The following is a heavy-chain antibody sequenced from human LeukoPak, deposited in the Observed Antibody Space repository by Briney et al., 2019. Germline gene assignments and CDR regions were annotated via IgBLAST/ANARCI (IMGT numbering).Heavy chain of an antibody. Sequence: PSLKLSCKASGYTFVSFGITWVRQAPGQGLEWMGWISANNGDTIYTDKFQGRVTITTDTSTNTAYLDVRSLRSDDTAVYYCARDRRDWFDSWGQGTLVTVS. J-gene: IGHJ5*01. CDR3: ARDRRDWFDS. CDR2: ISANNGDT. CDR1: GYTFVSFG. V-gene: IGHV1-18*01.